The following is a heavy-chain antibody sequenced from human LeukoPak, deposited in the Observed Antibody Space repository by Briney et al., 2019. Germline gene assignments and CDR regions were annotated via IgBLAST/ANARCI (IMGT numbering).Heavy chain of an antibody. Sequence: GGSLRPSCAASGFTFSSYGMHWVRQAPGKGLEWVAVIWYDGSNKYYADSVKGRFTISRDNSKNTLYLQMNSLRAEDTAVYYCARGPPRYSPMDYWGQGTLVTVSS. V-gene: IGHV3-33*01. CDR3: ARGPPRYSPMDY. CDR1: GFTFSSYG. CDR2: IWYDGSNK. D-gene: IGHD3-16*02. J-gene: IGHJ4*02.